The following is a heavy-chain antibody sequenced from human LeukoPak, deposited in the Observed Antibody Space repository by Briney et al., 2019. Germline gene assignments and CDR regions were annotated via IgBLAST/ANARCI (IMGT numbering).Heavy chain of an antibody. Sequence: SETLSLTCAVYGGSFSGYYWGWIRQPPGKGLEWIGTIYYSGSTYYNPSLKSRITISVDTSKNHFSLKLSSVTAADAAIYYCARRGERAAGRPFDIWGQGTMVTVSS. V-gene: IGHV4-39*02. CDR3: ARRGERAAGRPFDI. D-gene: IGHD3-10*01. J-gene: IGHJ3*02. CDR2: IYYSGST. CDR1: GGSFSGYY.